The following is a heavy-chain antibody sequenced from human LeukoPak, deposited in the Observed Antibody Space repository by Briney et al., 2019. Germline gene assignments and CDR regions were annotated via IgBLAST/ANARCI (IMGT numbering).Heavy chain of an antibody. CDR1: GFTFSSYS. Sequence: GGSLRLSCAASGFTFSSYSMNWVRQAPGKGLEWVSSISSSSSYIYYADSVKGRFTISRDNAKNSLYLQMNSLRAEDTAVYYCAKGGSVWAAAGYWGQGTLVTVSS. CDR2: ISSSSSYI. V-gene: IGHV3-21*01. CDR3: AKGGSVWAAAGY. J-gene: IGHJ4*02. D-gene: IGHD6-13*01.